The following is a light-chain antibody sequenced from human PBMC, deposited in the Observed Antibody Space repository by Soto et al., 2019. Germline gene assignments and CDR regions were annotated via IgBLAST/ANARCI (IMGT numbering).Light chain of an antibody. J-gene: IGKJ1*01. CDR3: QQYNTYPWT. V-gene: IGKV1-5*01. Sequence: DIQMTQSPSTLSASVGDRVTITCRASQSVSNWLAWFQQKPGKAPKVLIYDASILESGVPSRFSGSGSGTEFTLTISSLQPDDFATYYCQQYNTYPWTFGQGTKVDNK. CDR2: DAS. CDR1: QSVSNW.